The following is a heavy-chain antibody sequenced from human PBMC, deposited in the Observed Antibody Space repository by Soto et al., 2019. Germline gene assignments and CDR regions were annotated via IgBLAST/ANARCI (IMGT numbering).Heavy chain of an antibody. V-gene: IGHV3-30*03. J-gene: IGHJ4*01. CDR3: ARDSGWPILNFDN. CDR1: DFDFSSYG. D-gene: IGHD3-10*01. CDR2: SSYDGRGT. Sequence: GGSLRLSCAASDFDFSSYGIHWVRQAPGKGLEWVAASSYDGRGTFYADSAKGRFTVSKEMSKNTAFLQMNALRHEDTAVYFCARDSGWPILNFDNWGHGTPVTVSS.